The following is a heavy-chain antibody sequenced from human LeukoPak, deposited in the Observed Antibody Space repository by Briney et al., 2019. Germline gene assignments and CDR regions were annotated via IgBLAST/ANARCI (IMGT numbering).Heavy chain of an antibody. V-gene: IGHV4-59*12. CDR3: ARRDYSSGFYFFDY. CDR1: GGSISSYY. CDR2: IYYSGST. J-gene: IGHJ4*02. D-gene: IGHD3-22*01. Sequence: KPSETLSLTCTVSGGSISSYYWNWIRQPPGKGLEWIGDIYYSGSTNYNPSLKSRVTTSIDTSKNQFSLKLSSVTAADTAVYYCARRDYSSGFYFFDYWGQGTLVTVSS.